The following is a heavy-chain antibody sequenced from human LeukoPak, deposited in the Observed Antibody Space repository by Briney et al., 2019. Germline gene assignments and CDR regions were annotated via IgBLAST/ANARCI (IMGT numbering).Heavy chain of an antibody. CDR3: ARDPQPIAVAGTGDY. Sequence: PGGSLRLSCAASGFTFTIYTMNWVRQAPGRGLEWVSSITSSSYIYYADSVKDRFTISRDNAKNSLYLQMNSLRAEDTAVYYCARDPQPIAVAGTGDYWGQGTLVTVSS. D-gene: IGHD6-19*01. V-gene: IGHV3-21*01. J-gene: IGHJ4*02. CDR1: GFTFTIYT. CDR2: ITSSSYI.